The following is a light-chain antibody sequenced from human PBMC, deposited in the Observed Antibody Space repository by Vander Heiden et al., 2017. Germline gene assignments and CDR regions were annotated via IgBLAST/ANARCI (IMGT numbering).Light chain of an antibody. CDR1: QSVLYSSNNKNY. CDR2: WAS. V-gene: IGKV4-1*01. CDR3: QQYDSTPWT. J-gene: IGKJ1*01. Sequence: DIVMTQPPDLLAVSLGERATINCKSSQSVLYSSNNKNYLAWYQQKPGQPPKLLIYWASTRESGVPDRFSGSGSGTDFTLTISSLQAEDVAVYYCQQYDSTPWTFGQGTKVEIK.